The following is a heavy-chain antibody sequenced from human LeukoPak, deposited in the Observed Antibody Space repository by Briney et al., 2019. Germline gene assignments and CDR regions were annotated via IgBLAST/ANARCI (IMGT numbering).Heavy chain of an antibody. CDR2: ISSSGGST. CDR3: ANEIRPNDY. V-gene: IGHV3-23*01. Sequence: GGSLRLSCAGSGFTFRNYAMSWVRQAPGKGLEWVSVISSSGGSTYYADSVKGRFTISRDNSKNTLYLEMNSLRAEDTALYFCANEIRPNDYWGQGTLVTVSS. J-gene: IGHJ4*02. D-gene: IGHD3-16*01. CDR1: GFTFRNYA.